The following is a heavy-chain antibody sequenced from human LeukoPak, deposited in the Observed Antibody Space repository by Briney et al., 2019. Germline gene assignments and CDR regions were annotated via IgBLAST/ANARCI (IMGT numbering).Heavy chain of an antibody. CDR2: IIPIFGTA. J-gene: IGHJ5*02. Sequence: TSVKVSCKASGGAFSSYAISWVRQAPGQGLEWMGGIIPIFGTANYAQKFQGRVKITTDESTSTAYMELSSLRSEDTAVYYCARVTACRYCSGGSFMNWFDPWGQGTLVTVSS. CDR3: ARVTACRYCSGGSFMNWFDP. CDR1: GGAFSSYA. D-gene: IGHD2-15*01. V-gene: IGHV1-69*05.